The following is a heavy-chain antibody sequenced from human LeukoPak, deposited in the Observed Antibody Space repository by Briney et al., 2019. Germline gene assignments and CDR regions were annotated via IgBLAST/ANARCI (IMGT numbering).Heavy chain of an antibody. CDR1: GGSINSGSYY. D-gene: IGHD3-22*01. CDR3: ARGLWSSGYYYEGRFLRYYYYMDV. CDR2: IYTSGNT. V-gene: IGHV4-61*02. J-gene: IGHJ6*03. Sequence: PSETLSLTCTVSGGSINSGSYYWSWIRQPAGKGLEWIGRIYTSGNTNYNPSLKSRVTISVDTSKNQFSLRLSSVTAADTAVYYCARGLWSSGYYYEGRFLRYYYYMDVWGKGTTVTVSS.